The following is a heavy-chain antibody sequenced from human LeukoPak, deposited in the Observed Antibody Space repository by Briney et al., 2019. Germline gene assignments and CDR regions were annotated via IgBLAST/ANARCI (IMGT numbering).Heavy chain of an antibody. CDR1: GGTFSSYA. CDR2: MSPNSGNT. CDR3: ARGRGSSGDDY. Sequence: ASVKVSCKASGGTFSSYAISWVRQAPGQGLEWMGWMSPNSGNTGYAQKFQGRVTMTRNTSISTAYMELSSLRSEDTAVYYCARGRGSSGDDYWGQGTLVTVSS. D-gene: IGHD3-22*01. J-gene: IGHJ4*02. V-gene: IGHV1-8*02.